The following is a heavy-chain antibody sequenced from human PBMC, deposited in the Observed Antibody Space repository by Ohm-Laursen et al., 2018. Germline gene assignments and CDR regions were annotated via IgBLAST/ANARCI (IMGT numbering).Heavy chain of an antibody. CDR2: INPNSGGT. D-gene: IGHD3-10*01. J-gene: IGHJ4*02. CDR3: ARELSGFGELSADS. Sequence: ASVKVSCKASAYTLTGYYMHWVRQAPGLGLEWMGWINPNSGGTNYAQKFQGRVTMTRDTSISTAYMELSSLRSDDTAVYYCARELSGFGELSADSWGQGTLVTVSS. CDR1: AYTLTGYY. V-gene: IGHV1-2*02.